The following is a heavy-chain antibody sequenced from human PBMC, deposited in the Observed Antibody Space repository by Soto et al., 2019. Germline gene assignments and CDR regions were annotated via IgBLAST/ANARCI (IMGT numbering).Heavy chain of an antibody. Sequence: SGPTLVNPTQTLTLTCTFSGFSLSTSGVGVGWIRQPPGKALEWLALIYWDDDKRYSPSLKSRLTITKDTSKNQVVLTMTNMDPVDTATYYCAHRLRGAAGPDVWYYFDYWGQGTLVTVSS. CDR1: GFSLSTSGVG. D-gene: IGHD6-13*01. CDR2: IYWDDDK. J-gene: IGHJ4*02. CDR3: AHRLRGAAGPDVWYYFDY. V-gene: IGHV2-5*02.